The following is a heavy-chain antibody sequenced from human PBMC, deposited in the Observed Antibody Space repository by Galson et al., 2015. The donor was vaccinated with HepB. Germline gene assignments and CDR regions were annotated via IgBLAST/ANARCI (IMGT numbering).Heavy chain of an antibody. CDR1: GYIFTTYY. J-gene: IGHJ4*02. CDR3: ARGNANSFDY. CDR2: INPSGAVT. V-gene: IGHV1-46*01. Sequence: VKVSCKASGYIFTTYYLHWVRQAPGQGLEWMGIINPSGAVTTYAQNFQGRVTMTTDTSTSTLYMELSRLRSEDTAVYYCARGNANSFDYWGQGTLVTVSS. D-gene: IGHD2-8*01.